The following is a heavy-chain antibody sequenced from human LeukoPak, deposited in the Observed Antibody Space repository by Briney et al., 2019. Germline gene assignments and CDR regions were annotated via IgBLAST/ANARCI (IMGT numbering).Heavy chain of an antibody. CDR3: ARLYCSGGSCYFDY. Sequence: PSETLSLTCTVSGGSISSYYWSWIRQPPGKGLEWIGYIYTSGSTNYNPSLKSRVTISVDTSKNQFSLKLSSVTAADTAVYYCARLYCSGGSCYFDYWGQGTLVVVSS. V-gene: IGHV4-4*09. J-gene: IGHJ4*02. D-gene: IGHD2-15*01. CDR1: GGSISSYY. CDR2: IYTSGST.